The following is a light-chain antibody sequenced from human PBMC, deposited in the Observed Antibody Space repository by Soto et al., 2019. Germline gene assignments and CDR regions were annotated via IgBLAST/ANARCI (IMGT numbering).Light chain of an antibody. CDR2: GNT. CDR1: RSKPGSGYD. CDR3: QSYDNMVSPYNYV. Sequence: QSVLTQPPPVSWAPGARGTNSCPGSRSKPGSGYDVQWYQQLPGAAPKLLIYGNTNRPSGVPDRFSGSKSGTSASLAISGLQAEDEAEYFCQSYDNMVSPYNYVFGTGTKVTVL. J-gene: IGLJ1*01. V-gene: IGLV1-40*01.